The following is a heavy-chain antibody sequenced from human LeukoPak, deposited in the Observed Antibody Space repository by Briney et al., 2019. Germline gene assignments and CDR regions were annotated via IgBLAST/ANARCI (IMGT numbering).Heavy chain of an antibody. Sequence: GGTLRLSCAASGFTFSSYEMNWVRQAPGKGLEWVSYISSSGSTTYYADSVTGRFTISKDNAKNSLYLQMNSLRAEDTAVYYCVREMYSYDSSYYYVRWFDSWGQGTLVTVSS. CDR2: ISSSGSTT. J-gene: IGHJ5*01. D-gene: IGHD3-22*01. CDR1: GFTFSSYE. CDR3: VREMYSYDSSYYYVRWFDS. V-gene: IGHV3-48*03.